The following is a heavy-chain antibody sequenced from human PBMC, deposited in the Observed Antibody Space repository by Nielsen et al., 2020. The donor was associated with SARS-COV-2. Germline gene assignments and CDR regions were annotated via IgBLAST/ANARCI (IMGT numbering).Heavy chain of an antibody. CDR2: INHSGST. Sequence: WIRQPPGKGLEWIGEINHSGSTNYNPSLKSRVTISVDTSKNQFSLKLSSVTAADTAVYYCARQRIVGARGAFDIWGQGTMVTVSS. J-gene: IGHJ3*02. V-gene: IGHV4-34*01. D-gene: IGHD1-26*01. CDR3: ARQRIVGARGAFDI.